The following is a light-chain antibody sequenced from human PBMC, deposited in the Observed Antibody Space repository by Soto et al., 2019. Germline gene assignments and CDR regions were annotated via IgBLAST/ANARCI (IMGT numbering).Light chain of an antibody. CDR3: SSYTSSSNTPVV. CDR1: SSNVGGYNS. V-gene: IGLV2-14*01. Sequence: QPVLTQPASVSGSPGQSITISCTGTSSNVGGYNSVSWYQQHPGKAPKLMIYDVSDRPSGVSNRFSGSKSGNTASLTISGLQAEDEADYYCSSYTSSSNTPVVFGGGTKLTVL. CDR2: DVS. J-gene: IGLJ2*01.